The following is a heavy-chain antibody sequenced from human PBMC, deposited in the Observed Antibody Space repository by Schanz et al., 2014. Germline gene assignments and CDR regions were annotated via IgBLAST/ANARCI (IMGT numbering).Heavy chain of an antibody. V-gene: IGHV4-59*01. Sequence: WTWIRQPPGKGLEWIGYLYDSETSNSNPYLKSRVTISLDTSKNQFSLKLTSVTAADTAMYYCARGVRRGDGKNGYYNWFDPWGQGTLVTVSS. D-gene: IGHD3-22*01. CDR2: LYDSETS. CDR3: ARGVRRGDGKNGYYNWFDP. J-gene: IGHJ5*02.